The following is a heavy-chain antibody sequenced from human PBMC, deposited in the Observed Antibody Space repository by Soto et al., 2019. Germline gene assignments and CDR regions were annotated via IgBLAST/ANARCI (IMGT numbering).Heavy chain of an antibody. J-gene: IGHJ6*02. CDR3: ARYVGFDWCPTLTDYSYYGMDV. D-gene: IGHD3-9*01. CDR2: ISAYNGNT. Sequence: GASVKVSCKASGYTFTSYGISWVRQAPGQGLEWMGWISAYNGNTNYAQKLRGRVTMTTDTSTSTAYMDLRSLRSDDTAVYYCARYVGFDWCPTLTDYSYYGMDVWGQGTTVTVSS. V-gene: IGHV1-18*01. CDR1: GYTFTSYG.